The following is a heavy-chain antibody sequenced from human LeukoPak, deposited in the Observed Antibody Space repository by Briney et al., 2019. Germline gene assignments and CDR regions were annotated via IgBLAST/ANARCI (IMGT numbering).Heavy chain of an antibody. CDR1: GFTFSSYG. CDR2: ISYDGSKK. CDR3: ARAPEWEEWLVRSLDY. J-gene: IGHJ4*02. Sequence: GGSLRLSCAASGFTFSSYGMHWVRQAPGKGLEWVAVISYDGSKKYYEDSVKGRITISRDNSKNTLYLQMNSLRAEDTAVYYCARAPEWEEWLVRSLDYWGQGTLVTVSS. D-gene: IGHD6-19*01. V-gene: IGHV3-30*03.